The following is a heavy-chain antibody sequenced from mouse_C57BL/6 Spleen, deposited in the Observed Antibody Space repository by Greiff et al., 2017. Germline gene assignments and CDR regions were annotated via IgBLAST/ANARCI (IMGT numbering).Heavy chain of an antibody. D-gene: IGHD2-3*01. V-gene: IGHV1-50*01. Sequence: QVQLQQPGAELVKPGASVKLSCKASGYTFTSYWMQWVKQRPGQGLEWIGEIDPSDSYTNYNQKFKGKATLTVDTSSSTAYMQLSSLTSEDSAVYYCARSNDGPILYAMDYWGQGTSVTVSS. J-gene: IGHJ4*01. CDR3: ARSNDGPILYAMDY. CDR1: GYTFTSYW. CDR2: IDPSDSYT.